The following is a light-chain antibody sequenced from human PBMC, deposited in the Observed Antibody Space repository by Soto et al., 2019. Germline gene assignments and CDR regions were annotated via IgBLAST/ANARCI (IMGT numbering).Light chain of an antibody. J-gene: IGLJ3*02. CDR3: VTWDTSLRTGV. Sequence: QAVVTQPPSVSATPGQEVTISCSGSRSNIGSNYVAWYQQFPGTVPKLLIYNNDRRPSGTPDRVSGSASGTSATLTITGLQTGDEADYFCVTWDTSLRTGVIGGGTKLTVL. V-gene: IGLV1-51*01. CDR2: NND. CDR1: RSNIGSNY.